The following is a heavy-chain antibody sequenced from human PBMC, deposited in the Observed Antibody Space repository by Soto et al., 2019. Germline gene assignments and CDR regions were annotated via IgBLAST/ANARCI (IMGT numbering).Heavy chain of an antibody. J-gene: IGHJ4*02. CDR3: ARHFVAVVIKGWGY. D-gene: IGHD3-10*01. CDR1: GGSIDRSNYY. Sequence: SETLSLTCNVSGGSIDRSNYYWDWLRQPPGKGLEWVGTTYYNGNAYYNPSLKSRVSMSVDTSKNQFSLKLVSVTAADTAVYYCARHFVAVVIKGWGYWGQGTLVTVSS. CDR2: TYYNGNA. V-gene: IGHV4-39*01.